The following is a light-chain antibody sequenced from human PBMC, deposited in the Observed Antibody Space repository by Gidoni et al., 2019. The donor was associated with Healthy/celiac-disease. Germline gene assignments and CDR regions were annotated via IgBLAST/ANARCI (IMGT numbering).Light chain of an antibody. CDR2: GAS. J-gene: IGKJ2*01. CDR3: QQYGSSPKT. CDR1: QSISSSY. Sequence: IVLTQSPGTLSLSPGEGATLTCRASQSISSSYLAWYQQKPGQAPRLLIYGASSRATGIPDRFSGSGSGTDFTLTISRLEPEDVAVYYCQQYGSSPKTFGQXTKLEIK. V-gene: IGKV3-20*01.